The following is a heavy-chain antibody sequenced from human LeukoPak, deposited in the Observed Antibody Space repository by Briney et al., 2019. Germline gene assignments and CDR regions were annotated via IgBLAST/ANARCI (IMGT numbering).Heavy chain of an antibody. CDR2: INHSGST. J-gene: IGHJ6*02. D-gene: IGHD6-6*01. Sequence: SETLSLTCAVYGGSFSGYYWSWIRQPPGKGLEWIGEINHSGSTNYNPSLKSRVTISVDTSKNQFSLKLSSVTAADTAVYYCARGIAARPSYYGMDVWGQGTTVTVSS. V-gene: IGHV4-34*01. CDR1: GGSFSGYY. CDR3: ARGIAARPSYYGMDV.